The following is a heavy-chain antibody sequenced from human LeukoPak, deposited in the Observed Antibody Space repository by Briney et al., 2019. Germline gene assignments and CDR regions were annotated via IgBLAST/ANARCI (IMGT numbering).Heavy chain of an antibody. V-gene: IGHV5-51*01. D-gene: IGHD2-15*01. J-gene: IGHJ4*02. CDR3: ARILFCSGGSCYGQYYFDY. CDR2: IYPGDSDT. Sequence: GESLKISCKGSGYSFTSYWIGWVRQMPGKGLEWMEIIYPGDSDTRYSPSFQGQVTISADKSISTAYLQWSSLKASDTAMYYCARILFCSGGSCYGQYYFDYWGQGTLVTVSS. CDR1: GYSFTSYW.